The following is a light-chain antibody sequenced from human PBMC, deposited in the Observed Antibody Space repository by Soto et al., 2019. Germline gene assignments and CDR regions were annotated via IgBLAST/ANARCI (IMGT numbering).Light chain of an antibody. CDR2: GAS. V-gene: IGKV3-15*01. J-gene: IGKJ5*01. CDR3: EQYNNWPPIT. CDR1: QSISSTY. Sequence: EIVLTQSPGTLSLSPGERATLSCRASQSISSTYLTWYHQRPGQAPRLLIYGASTRATGIPARFSGSGSGTEFTLTISSLQSEDFAVYYCEQYNNWPPITLGQGTRLEI.